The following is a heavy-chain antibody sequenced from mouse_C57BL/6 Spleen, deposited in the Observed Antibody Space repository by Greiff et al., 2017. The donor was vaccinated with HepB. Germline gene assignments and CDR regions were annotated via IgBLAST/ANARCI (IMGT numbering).Heavy chain of an antibody. J-gene: IGHJ1*03. CDR2: ISNGGGST. V-gene: IGHV5-12*01. CDR3: ARPYGYDRRYFDV. Sequence: EVKLVESGGGLVQPGGSLKLSCAASGFTFSDYYMYWVRQTPEKRLEWVAYISNGGGSTYYPDTVKGRFTISRDNAKNTLYLQMSRLKSEDTAMYYCARPYGYDRRYFDVWGTGTTVTVSS. D-gene: IGHD2-2*01. CDR1: GFTFSDYY.